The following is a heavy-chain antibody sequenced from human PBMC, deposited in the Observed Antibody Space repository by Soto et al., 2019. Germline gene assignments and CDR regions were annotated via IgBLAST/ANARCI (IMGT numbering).Heavy chain of an antibody. CDR2: ISGSGGST. Sequence: GGSLRLCCAASGFTFSSYAMSWVRQAPGKGLEWVSAISGSGGSTYYADSVKGRFTISRDNSKNTLYLQMNSLRAEDTAVYYCAKVSKYCSSTSPCYFAYWGQGTLVTVSS. D-gene: IGHD2-2*01. V-gene: IGHV3-23*01. J-gene: IGHJ4*02. CDR1: GFTFSSYA. CDR3: AKVSKYCSSTSPCYFAY.